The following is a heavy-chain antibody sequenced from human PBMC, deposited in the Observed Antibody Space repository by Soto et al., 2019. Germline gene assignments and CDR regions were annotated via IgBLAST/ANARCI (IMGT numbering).Heavy chain of an antibody. CDR3: AGYCSSYTCPEDHYCALEV. CDR2: ISDGGST. CDR1: GGSIYTYY. V-gene: IGHV4-59*01. J-gene: IGHJ6*02. Sequence: AETLARTCNVAGGSIYTYYWKCIRQSAGKVLELIGYISDGGSTNYNPSLKIRVTISVDTYKKQGSLKLSSVSAPDTARYFCAGYCSSYTCPEDHYCALEVWGQGTTVTVSS. D-gene: IGHD2-2*01.